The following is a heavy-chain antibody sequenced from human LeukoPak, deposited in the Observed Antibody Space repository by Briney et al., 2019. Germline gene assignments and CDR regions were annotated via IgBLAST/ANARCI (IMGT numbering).Heavy chain of an antibody. Sequence: PSETLSLTCTVSGDSISSYYWSWLRQPPGKGLEWIGYIYYSGSTNYNPSLKSRVTISVDTSKNQFSLKLSSVTAADTAVYYCASSYGPNYFDYWGQGTLVTVSS. V-gene: IGHV4-59*01. D-gene: IGHD5-18*01. J-gene: IGHJ4*02. CDR2: IYYSGST. CDR3: ASSYGPNYFDY. CDR1: GDSISSYY.